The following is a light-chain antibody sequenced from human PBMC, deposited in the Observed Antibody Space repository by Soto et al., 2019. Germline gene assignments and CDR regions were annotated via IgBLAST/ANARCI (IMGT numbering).Light chain of an antibody. CDR3: QNYNGAPWT. V-gene: IGKV1-27*01. CDR1: QGISKY. J-gene: IGKJ1*01. CDR2: AAT. Sequence: DIQMTQSPSSLSASVGDRVTITCRASQGISKYLVWYQQIPGKVPKLLIYAATTLQSGVPSRFSGSGSGTDFTLTISGLQPEDVATYYCQNYNGAPWTFGQGTKVEIK.